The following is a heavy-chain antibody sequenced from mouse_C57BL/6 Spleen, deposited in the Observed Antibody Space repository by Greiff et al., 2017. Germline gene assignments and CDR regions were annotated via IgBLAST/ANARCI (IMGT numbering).Heavy chain of an antibody. V-gene: IGHV1-82*01. CDR3: ARWIYDGYPWYFDV. Sequence: VQLQQSGPELVKPGASVKISCKASGYAFSSSWMNWVKQRPGKGLEWIGRIYPGDGDTNYNGKFKGKATLTAVKSSSTAYMQLSSLTSEDSAVYFCARWIYDGYPWYFDVWGTGTTVTVSS. CDR1: GYAFSSSW. D-gene: IGHD2-3*01. J-gene: IGHJ1*03. CDR2: IYPGDGDT.